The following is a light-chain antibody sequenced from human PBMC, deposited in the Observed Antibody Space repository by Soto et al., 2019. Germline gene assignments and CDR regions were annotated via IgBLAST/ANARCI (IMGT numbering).Light chain of an antibody. CDR3: SSQAGRNTVV. V-gene: IGLV2-8*01. J-gene: IGLJ2*01. CDR1: SSDVGGYNF. Sequence: QSALTQPPSASGSPGQSLTISCTGTSSDVGGYNFVSWYQQHPGKAPKLMIFEVSKRPSGVPDRFSGSKSGNTASLTVSGLPAEDEADYYCSSQAGRNTVVFGGGTKLTVL. CDR2: EVS.